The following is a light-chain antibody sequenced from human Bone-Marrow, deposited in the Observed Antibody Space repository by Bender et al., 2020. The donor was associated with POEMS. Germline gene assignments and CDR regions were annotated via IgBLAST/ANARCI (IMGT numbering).Light chain of an antibody. V-gene: IGLV1-44*01. CDR1: SSNIGAHA. J-gene: IGLJ3*02. Sequence: QSVLTQPPSASGTPGQRVTISCSGGSSNIGAHAVNWYQHLPGTAPKLLIYSSHRRPSEVPDRFSGSRSGTSASLAIGGLQSEDEADYYGAVWDDSLNGWVFGGGTKLTV. CDR2: SSH. CDR3: AVWDDSLNGWV.